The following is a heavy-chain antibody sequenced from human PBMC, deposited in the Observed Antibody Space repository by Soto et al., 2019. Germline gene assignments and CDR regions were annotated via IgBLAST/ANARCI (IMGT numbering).Heavy chain of an antibody. CDR1: GFTFSDYY. CDR3: ARVGRGSYYPFDY. Sequence: SLRLSCVASGFTFSDYYISWIRQAPGKGLEWVSYISSSSSYTNYADSVKGRFTISRDNAENSLYLQMNSLPAEDTAVYYCARVGRGSYYPFDYWGQGTLVTVSS. D-gene: IGHD1-26*01. V-gene: IGHV3-11*05. CDR2: ISSSSSYT. J-gene: IGHJ4*02.